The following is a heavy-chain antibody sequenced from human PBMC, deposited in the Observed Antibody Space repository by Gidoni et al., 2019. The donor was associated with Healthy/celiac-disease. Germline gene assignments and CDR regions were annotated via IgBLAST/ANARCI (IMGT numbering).Heavy chain of an antibody. CDR3: ARGPNYDFWSGQRYAYGMDV. CDR2: IYTSGST. CDR1: GGSISSGSYY. Sequence: QVQLQESGPGLVKPSQTLSLTCTVSGGSISSGSYYWSWIRQPAGKGLEWIGRIYTSGSTNYNPSLKSRVTMSVDTSKNQFSLKLSSVTAADTAVYYCARGPNYDFWSGQRYAYGMDVWGQGTTVTVSS. D-gene: IGHD3-3*01. J-gene: IGHJ6*02. V-gene: IGHV4-61*02.